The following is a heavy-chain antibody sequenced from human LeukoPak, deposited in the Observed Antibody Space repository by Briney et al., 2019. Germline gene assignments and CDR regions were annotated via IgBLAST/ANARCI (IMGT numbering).Heavy chain of an antibody. CDR3: ARVAAYSSGWLNY. D-gene: IGHD6-19*01. Sequence: ASVKVSCKASGYTFTGYYMHWVRQAPGQGLEWMGRINPNSGGTNYAQKFQGRVTMTRDTSISTAYMELSRLRSDDAVVYYCARVAAYSSGWLNYWGQGTLVTVSS. J-gene: IGHJ4*02. V-gene: IGHV1-2*05. CDR1: GYTFTGYY. CDR2: INPNSGGT.